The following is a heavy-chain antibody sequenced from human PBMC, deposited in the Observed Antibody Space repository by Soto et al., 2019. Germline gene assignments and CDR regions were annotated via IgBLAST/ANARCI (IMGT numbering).Heavy chain of an antibody. Sequence: ASVKVSCKASGYTFTGYYMHWVLQAPGQGLEWMGWINPNSGGTNYAQKFQGWVTMTRDTSISTAYMELSRLRSDDTAVYYCARDYSMAETWNSNWFDPWGQGTLVTVSS. CDR3: ARDYSMAETWNSNWFDP. CDR1: GYTFTGYY. D-gene: IGHD1-7*01. V-gene: IGHV1-2*04. CDR2: INPNSGGT. J-gene: IGHJ5*02.